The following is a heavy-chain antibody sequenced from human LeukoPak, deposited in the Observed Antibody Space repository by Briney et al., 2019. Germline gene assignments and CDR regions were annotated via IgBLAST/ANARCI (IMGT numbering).Heavy chain of an antibody. CDR2: IYSGGST. V-gene: IGHV3-53*01. CDR1: GFTVSSHY. Sequence: GGSLRLSCAASGFTVSSHYMSWVRQAPGKGLEWVSVIYSGGSTYYADSVKGRFTISRDNSKNTLYLQMNSLRAKDTAVYNCASYCSGGSCYHGVLAGWGQGTLVTVSS. J-gene: IGHJ4*02. CDR3: ASYCSGGSCYHGVLAG. D-gene: IGHD2-15*01.